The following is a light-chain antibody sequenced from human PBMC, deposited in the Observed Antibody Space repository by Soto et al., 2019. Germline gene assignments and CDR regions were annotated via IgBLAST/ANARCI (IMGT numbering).Light chain of an antibody. V-gene: IGKV1-12*01. Sequence: ITCRASQGSNTSVAWYQQKPGKAPKLLIFAASSLQSGVPSRCSGSGSGTDFTLTISSRQPEDFAAYDCQQTNSFPLTFGGGTKVDI. CDR2: AAS. J-gene: IGKJ4*02. CDR3: QQTNSFPLT. CDR1: QGSNTS.